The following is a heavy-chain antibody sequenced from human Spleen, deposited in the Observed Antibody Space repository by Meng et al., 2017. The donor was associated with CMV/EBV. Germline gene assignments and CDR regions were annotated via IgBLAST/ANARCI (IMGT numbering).Heavy chain of an antibody. CDR1: GYTFTTYA. CDR2: ISAYTGDT. J-gene: IGHJ4*02. D-gene: IGHD4-17*01. CDR3: ARDSGDYQPDY. V-gene: IGHV1-18*01. Sequence: VSRKTSGYTFTTYAITWVRQAPGQGLEWMGWISAYTGDTNYAQKFQGKVTLTTDISTSTAYMELRSLRSGDTAVYYCARDSGDYQPDYWGQGTLVTVSS.